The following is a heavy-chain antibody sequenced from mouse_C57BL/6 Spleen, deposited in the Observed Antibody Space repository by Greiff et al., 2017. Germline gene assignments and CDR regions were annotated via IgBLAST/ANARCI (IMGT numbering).Heavy chain of an antibody. CDR1: GYTFTDYE. CDR3: TRCYYGNYERYFDV. J-gene: IGHJ1*03. D-gene: IGHD2-1*01. CDR2: IDPETGGT. V-gene: IGHV1-15*01. Sequence: VKVVESGAELVRPGASVTLSCKASGYTFTDYEMHWVKQTPVHGLEWIGAIDPETGGTAYNQKFKGKAILTADKSSSTAYMELRSLTSEDSAVYYCTRCYYGNYERYFDVWGTGTTVTVSS.